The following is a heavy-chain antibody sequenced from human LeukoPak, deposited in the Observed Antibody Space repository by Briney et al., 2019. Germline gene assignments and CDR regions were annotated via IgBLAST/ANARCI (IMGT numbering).Heavy chain of an antibody. CDR3: VRAPYYYDSSGYRSGAFDI. CDR2: TYHGGST. J-gene: IGHJ3*02. Sequence: PSQTLSLTCAVSGGSISSGGYSWSWIRQPPGKGLEWIGHTYHGGSTYYNPSLKGRVTIPVDRSNNQFSLKLSSVTAADTAVYYCVRAPYYYDSSGYRSGAFDIWGQGTMVTVSS. V-gene: IGHV4-30-2*01. CDR1: GGSISSGGYS. D-gene: IGHD3-22*01.